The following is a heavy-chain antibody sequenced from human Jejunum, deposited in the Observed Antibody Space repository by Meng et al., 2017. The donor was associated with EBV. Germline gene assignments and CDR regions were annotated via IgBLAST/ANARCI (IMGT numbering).Heavy chain of an antibody. D-gene: IGHD3-10*01. J-gene: IGHJ5*02. CDR3: VREVIRELGVFDP. CDR1: CGLMNKPVNW. V-gene: IGHV4-4*02. CDR2: IDHSGNT. Sequence: PLPAAGPGLVKPSGILFPPGDVACGLMNKPVNWWSWFRQPPGKGLEWIGEIDHSGNTKYNPSLQTRVTISIDKSRKQFSLTLNSMTAADTAIYYCVREVIRELGVFDPWGQGTLVTVSS.